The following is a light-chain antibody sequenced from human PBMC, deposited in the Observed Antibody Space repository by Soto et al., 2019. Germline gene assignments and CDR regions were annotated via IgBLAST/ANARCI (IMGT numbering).Light chain of an antibody. CDR1: QGISSY. CDR3: QQLNXYPIT. J-gene: IGKJ5*01. CDR2: GAS. Sequence: IQLTQSPSSLSASVGDRVTITCRASQGISSYLAWYQQKPGKAPKLLIYGASTLEGGVPFRFSGSGSGTDFTLTISSLQPEDFATYYCQQLNXYPITFGQGTRLEIK. V-gene: IGKV1-9*01.